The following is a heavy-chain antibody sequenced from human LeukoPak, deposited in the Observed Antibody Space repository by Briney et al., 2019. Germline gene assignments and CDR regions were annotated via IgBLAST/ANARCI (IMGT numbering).Heavy chain of an antibody. D-gene: IGHD2-15*01. V-gene: IGHV5-51*01. J-gene: IGHJ4*02. CDR2: IYPGNSDT. Sequence: GESLKISCEGSGYSFTSYWVAWVRQMPGKGLEWMGIIYPGNSDTRYSPSFQGQVTISADKSISTAYLQWSSLTASDTAMYYCARLGSAVIDYWGQGTLVTVPS. CDR3: ARLGSAVIDY. CDR1: GYSFTSYW.